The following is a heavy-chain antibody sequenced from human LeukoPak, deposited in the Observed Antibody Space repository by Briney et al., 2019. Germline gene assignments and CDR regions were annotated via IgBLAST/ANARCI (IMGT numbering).Heavy chain of an antibody. CDR2: ITGAGGRGGI. D-gene: IGHD2-8*02. CDR3: AKGDRGHCTGAKCYPFDY. Sequence: GRPLRLSCAASGFTFANYALNWVRQAPGERLEWVASITGAGGRGGIYYADSVKGRFTISRDNSKNTVYLQMTSLRADDTAVYHCAKGDRGHCTGAKCYPFDYWGQGTVVTVSS. V-gene: IGHV3-23*01. CDR1: GFTFANYA. J-gene: IGHJ4*02.